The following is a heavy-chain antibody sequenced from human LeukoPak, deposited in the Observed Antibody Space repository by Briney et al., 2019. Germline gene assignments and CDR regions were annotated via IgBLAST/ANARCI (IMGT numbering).Heavy chain of an antibody. CDR2: IIPIFGTA. D-gene: IGHD2-15*01. V-gene: IGHV1-69*13. CDR3: ARGSERDYYYYYGMDV. Sequence: ASVKVSCKASGGTFSSHAISWVRQAPGQGLEWMGGIIPIFGTANYAQKFQGRVTITADESTSTAYMELSSLRSEDTAVYYCARGSERDYYYYYGMDVWGQGTTVTVSS. J-gene: IGHJ6*02. CDR1: GGTFSSHA.